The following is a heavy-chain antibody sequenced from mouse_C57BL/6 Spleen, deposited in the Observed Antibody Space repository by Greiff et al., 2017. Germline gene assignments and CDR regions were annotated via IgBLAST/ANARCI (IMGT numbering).Heavy chain of an antibody. CDR2: IWSGGST. CDR3: ARGGGYPDY. CDR1: GFSLTSYG. J-gene: IGHJ2*01. V-gene: IGHV2-2*01. D-gene: IGHD1-1*02. Sequence: VQLVESGPGLVQPSQSLSITCTVSGFSLTSYGVHWVRQSPGKGLEWLGVIWSGGSTDDNAAFISRLSISKDNSKSQVFFRMNSLQADDTAIYYCARGGGYPDYWGQGTTLTVSS.